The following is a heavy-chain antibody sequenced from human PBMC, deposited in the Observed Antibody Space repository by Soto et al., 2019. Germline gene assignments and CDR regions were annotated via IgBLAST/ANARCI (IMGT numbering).Heavy chain of an antibody. V-gene: IGHV3-30*18. CDR1: GFTFSSYG. D-gene: IGHD3-22*01. Sequence: GGSLRLSCAASGFTFSSYGMHWVRQAPGKGLEWVAVISYDGSNKYYADSVKGRFTISRDNSKNTLYLQMNSLRAEDTAVYYCAKGAGYYDSSGPLDYWGQGTLVTVSS. CDR2: ISYDGSNK. J-gene: IGHJ4*02. CDR3: AKGAGYYDSSGPLDY.